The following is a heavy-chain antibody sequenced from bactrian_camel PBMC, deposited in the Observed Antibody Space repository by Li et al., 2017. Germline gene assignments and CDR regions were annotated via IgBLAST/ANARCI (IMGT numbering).Heavy chain of an antibody. V-gene: IGHV3S1*01. J-gene: IGHJ6*01. Sequence: VQLVESGGGLVQPGGSLRLSCAASGFTFSSYAMHWVRQAPGKGLECVGYIYSGGDITYYADSVKGRFTISRDNAKNTLYLQLDSLKIEDTAMYYCAKGAGTDWPASFAYWGQGTQVTVS. CDR3: AKGAGTDWPASFAY. CDR2: IYSGGDIT. D-gene: IGHD1*01. CDR1: GFTFSSYA.